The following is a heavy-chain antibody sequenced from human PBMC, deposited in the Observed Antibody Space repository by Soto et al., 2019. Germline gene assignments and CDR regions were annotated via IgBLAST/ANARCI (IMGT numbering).Heavy chain of an antibody. J-gene: IGHJ4*02. CDR2: ISYSGST. CDR3: ARYIYGDYVDY. Sequence: QLQLQESGPGLVKPSETLSLTCTVSGGSISSNHYYWGWIRQPPGKGLEWIGSISYSGSTYYNPSLKSRVTISVDTSKNQFSLKLSSVTAADTAVYYCARYIYGDYVDYWGQGTLVTVSS. D-gene: IGHD4-17*01. CDR1: GGSISSNHYY. V-gene: IGHV4-39*01.